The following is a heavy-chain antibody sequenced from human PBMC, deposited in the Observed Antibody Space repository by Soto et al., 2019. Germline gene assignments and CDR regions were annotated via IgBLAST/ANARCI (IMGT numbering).Heavy chain of an antibody. D-gene: IGHD4-4*01. CDR3: ARILHDYNSRWFDP. CDR1: GASITSSNW. Sequence: SETLSLTCAVSGASITSSNWWSWVRQPPGKGLEWIGYIYHSGSTYYNPSLKSRVTISVDRSKNQFSLKLSSVTAADTAVYYCARILHDYNSRWFDPWGQGTLVTVSS. CDR2: IYHSGST. V-gene: IGHV4-4*02. J-gene: IGHJ5*02.